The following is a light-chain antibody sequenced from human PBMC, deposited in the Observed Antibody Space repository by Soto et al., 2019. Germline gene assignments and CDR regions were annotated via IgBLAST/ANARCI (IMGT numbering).Light chain of an antibody. V-gene: IGKV3D-20*02. J-gene: IGKJ5*01. Sequence: EIVLTQSPGTLSLSPGERATLSCRASQSVSSNYLAWYQQKPGQAPRLLIYGASSRATGIPDRFSGSGSGTDFTLTISRLGPEDFAVYYCQQRSNWPITFGQGTRLEI. CDR2: GAS. CDR3: QQRSNWPIT. CDR1: QSVSSNY.